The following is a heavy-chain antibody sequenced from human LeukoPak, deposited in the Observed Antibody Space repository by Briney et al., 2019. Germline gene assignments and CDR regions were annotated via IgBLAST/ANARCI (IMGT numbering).Heavy chain of an antibody. CDR1: GFTFSNAW. J-gene: IGHJ4*02. Sequence: GSLRLSCAASGFTFSNAWMSWVRQAPGKGLEWVGRIKSKTDGGTTDYAAPVKGRFTISRDDSKNTLYLQMNSLKAEDTAVYYCTTVRHCSSTSCYDYWGQGTLVTVSS. CDR2: IKSKTDGGTT. V-gene: IGHV3-15*01. D-gene: IGHD2-2*01. CDR3: TTVRHCSSTSCYDY.